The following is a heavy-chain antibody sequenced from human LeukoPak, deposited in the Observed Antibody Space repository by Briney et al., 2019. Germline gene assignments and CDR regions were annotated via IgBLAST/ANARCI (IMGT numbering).Heavy chain of an antibody. CDR2: ITPYSGGT. Sequence: ASVTLSCKASGYSFIDYYMDWVRQAPGQGPEWVGWITPYSGGTDYAQKFQDRVTMTSDTATSTAYMTLSRVRSDDTAVYYCVRERRHYYDSSGYYFFDYWGQGTLVTVSS. CDR3: VRERRHYYDSSGYYFFDY. CDR1: GYSFIDYY. J-gene: IGHJ4*02. D-gene: IGHD3-22*01. V-gene: IGHV1-2*02.